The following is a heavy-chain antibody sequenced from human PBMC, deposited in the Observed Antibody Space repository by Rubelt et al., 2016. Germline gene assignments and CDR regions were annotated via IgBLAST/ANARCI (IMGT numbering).Heavy chain of an antibody. Sequence: QVPLQESGPGLVKPSETLSLTCKSDFSVSTDFYWGWVRQPPGKGLEWMGSIIHGGRTYYSPSLKRRVTISVDTSKNKFSLKLGSGTAADTAVYYCARDALAYCGGDCYPSFDYWGQGTLVTVSS. D-gene: IGHD2-21*02. J-gene: IGHJ4*02. CDR3: ARDALAYCGGDCYPSFDY. CDR2: IIHGGRT. V-gene: IGHV4-38-2*02. CDR1: DFSVSTDFY.